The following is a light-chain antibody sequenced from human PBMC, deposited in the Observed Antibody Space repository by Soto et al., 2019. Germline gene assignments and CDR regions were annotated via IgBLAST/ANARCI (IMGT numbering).Light chain of an antibody. CDR2: GAS. CDR1: QSVSSN. Sequence: EIVVTQSPATLSVSPGERATLSCRASQSVSSNLAWYQQKPGQAPRLLIYGASTRATGIPARFSGSGSGTGFTLTISSLQSEDFAVYYCQQYKNWPPYTFGQWTKLEIK. CDR3: QQYKNWPPYT. V-gene: IGKV3-15*01. J-gene: IGKJ2*01.